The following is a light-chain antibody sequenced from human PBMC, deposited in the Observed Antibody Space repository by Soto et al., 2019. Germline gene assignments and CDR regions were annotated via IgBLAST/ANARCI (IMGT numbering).Light chain of an antibody. CDR1: QTISSW. CDR2: KAS. Sequence: DIQMTQSPSTLSASVGDTVTVTCRASQTISSWLAWYQQKPGKAPNLLIYKASSLEGGVPSRFSGSGSGTEFTLTITSLQPDDFATYYCQQYNSYPLTFGGGTKVDIK. V-gene: IGKV1-5*03. CDR3: QQYNSYPLT. J-gene: IGKJ4*01.